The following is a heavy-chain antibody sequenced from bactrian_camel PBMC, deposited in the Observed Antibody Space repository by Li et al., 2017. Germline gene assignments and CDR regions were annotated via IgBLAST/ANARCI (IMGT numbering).Heavy chain of an antibody. CDR1: GYSYSDVC. CDR2: IDGYDST. Sequence: VQLVESGGGSVQSGGSLRLSCEASGYSYSDVCMGWYRQAPGKEREGVAAIDGYDSTHYADSVRGRFTISRDNAKNTVYLQLNSLKTEDMAMYYCATRGGYVSDYDGWAYDYNYWGQGTQVTVS. J-gene: IGHJ4*01. D-gene: IGHD4*01. CDR3: ATRGGYVSDYDGWAYDYNY. V-gene: IGHV3S53*01.